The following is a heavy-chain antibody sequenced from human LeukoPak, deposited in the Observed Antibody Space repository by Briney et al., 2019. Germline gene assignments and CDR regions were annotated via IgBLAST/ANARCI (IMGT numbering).Heavy chain of an antibody. CDR3: ARVYDSSGYYYVWGEYYFDY. D-gene: IGHD3-22*01. V-gene: IGHV3-11*04. CDR1: GFTFSDYY. J-gene: IGHJ4*02. Sequence: GGSLRLSCAASGFTFSDYYMSWIRQAPGKGLEWVSYISSSGSTIYYADSVKGRFTISRDNAKNSLYLQMNSLRAEDTAVYYCARVYDSSGYYYVWGEYYFDYWGQGTLVTVSS. CDR2: ISSSGSTI.